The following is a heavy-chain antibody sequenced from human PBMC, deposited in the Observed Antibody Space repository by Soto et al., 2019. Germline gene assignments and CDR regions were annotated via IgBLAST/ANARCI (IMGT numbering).Heavy chain of an antibody. J-gene: IGHJ6*02. Sequence: ASVKVSCKASGGTFSSYAISWVRQAPGQGLEWMGGIIPIFGTANYAQKFQGRVTITADESTSTAYMELSSLRSEDTAVYYCARASGIAAAGTLAWYYYYGMDVWGQGTTVTVSS. CDR2: IIPIFGTA. CDR3: ARASGIAAAGTLAWYYYYGMDV. D-gene: IGHD6-13*01. CDR1: GGTFSSYA. V-gene: IGHV1-69*13.